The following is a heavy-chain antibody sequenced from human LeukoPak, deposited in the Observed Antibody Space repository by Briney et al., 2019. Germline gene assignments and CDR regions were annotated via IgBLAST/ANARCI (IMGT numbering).Heavy chain of an antibody. V-gene: IGHV1-18*01. CDR3: ARGEMATMIAYFDY. Sequence: VASVKVSCKASGYTFTSYGISWVRQAPGQGLEWMGWISVYNGNTNYAQKLQGRVTMTTDTSTNTAYMELSRLRSDDTAVYYCARGEMATMIAYFDYWGQGTLVTVSS. D-gene: IGHD5-24*01. CDR1: GYTFTSYG. J-gene: IGHJ4*02. CDR2: ISVYNGNT.